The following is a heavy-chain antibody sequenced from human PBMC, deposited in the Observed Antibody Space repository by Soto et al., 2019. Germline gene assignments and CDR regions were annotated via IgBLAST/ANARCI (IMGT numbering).Heavy chain of an antibody. D-gene: IGHD3-10*01. CDR1: GYSFTSYW. CDR2: IYPGDSDT. J-gene: IGHJ5*02. CDR3: ARVLTERETQVLDWLDH. V-gene: IGHV5-51*01. Sequence: GESLKISCKGSGYSFTSYWIGWVRQMPGKGLEWMGIIYPGDSDTRYSPSFQGQVTISADKSISTAYLQWSSLKASDTAMYYCARVLTERETQVLDWLDHWGQGNLVTVS.